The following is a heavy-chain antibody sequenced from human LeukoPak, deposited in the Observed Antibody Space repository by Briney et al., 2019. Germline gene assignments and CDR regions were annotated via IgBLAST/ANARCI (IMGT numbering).Heavy chain of an antibody. CDR3: ARRGSSGWYVFDY. Sequence: PSETLSLTCTVSGGSISSYYWSWIRQPPGKGLEWIGYIYYSGSTNYNPSLKSRVTISVDTSKNQFSLTLSSVTAADSAVYYCARRGSSGWYVFDYWGQGTLVTVSS. CDR2: IYYSGST. CDR1: GGSISSYY. J-gene: IGHJ4*02. V-gene: IGHV4-59*08. D-gene: IGHD6-19*01.